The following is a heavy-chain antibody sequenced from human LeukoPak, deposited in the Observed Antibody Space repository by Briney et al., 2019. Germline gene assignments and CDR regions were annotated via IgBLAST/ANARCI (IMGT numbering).Heavy chain of an antibody. CDR1: GGTFRDYP. V-gene: IGHV1-69*13. D-gene: IGHD2-2*01. CDR3: AICSSTWSGDRPDS. Sequence: ASVKVSCKASGGTFRDYPISWVRQAPGKGLEWMGGILPIFRMTNYAEKFQGRVTITADESTPTAYCELTSLRSEDTAVYYCAICSSTWSGDRPDSWGQGSLVTVSS. J-gene: IGHJ4*02. CDR2: ILPIFRMT.